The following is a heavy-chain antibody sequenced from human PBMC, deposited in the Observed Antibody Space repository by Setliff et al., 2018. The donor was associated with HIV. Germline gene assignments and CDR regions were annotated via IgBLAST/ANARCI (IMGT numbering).Heavy chain of an antibody. CDR2: MNSKTRGGAP. Sequence: GSLRLSCTVSGFTFDNAWMAWVRQAPGEGLEWVGHMNSKTRGGAPDYAAPVKGRFTISRDDSKNTLYLQMDSLSTEDTAVYYCILLGMHGALNIWGQGTMVTVSS. J-gene: IGHJ3*02. CDR3: ILLGMHGALNI. V-gene: IGHV3-15*01. CDR1: GFTFDNAW. D-gene: IGHD7-27*01.